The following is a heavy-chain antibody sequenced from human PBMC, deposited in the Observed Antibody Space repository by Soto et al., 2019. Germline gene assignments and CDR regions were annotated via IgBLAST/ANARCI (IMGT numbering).Heavy chain of an antibody. Sequence: SVPGSTRCTVSGAPISSRPGSWIRQPPRKGLECLRYTYYRGSTNYNPSLKSRVTMSVDPSKNQFSLRLSSLTAADTAVYYCARTYTAGYFEYWGQGTPVTASS. CDR1: GAPISSRP. J-gene: IGHJ4*02. V-gene: IGHV4-59*11. D-gene: IGHD2-21*02. CDR2: TYYRGST. CDR3: ARTYTAGYFEY.